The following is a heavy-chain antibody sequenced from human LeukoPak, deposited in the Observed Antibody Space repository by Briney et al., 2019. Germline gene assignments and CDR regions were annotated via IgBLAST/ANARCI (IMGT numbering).Heavy chain of an antibody. V-gene: IGHV3-11*04. D-gene: IGHD6-13*01. CDR3: ARDGGSSWYFDY. CDR1: GFTFSDYY. Sequence: GGSLRLSCAASGFTFSDYYMSWIRQAPGKGLECVSYISSSGNTTYHADSVKGRFTISRDNAKNSLYLQMSSLRAEDTAVYYCARDGGSSWYFDYWSQGTLVTVSS. CDR2: ISSSGNTT. J-gene: IGHJ4*02.